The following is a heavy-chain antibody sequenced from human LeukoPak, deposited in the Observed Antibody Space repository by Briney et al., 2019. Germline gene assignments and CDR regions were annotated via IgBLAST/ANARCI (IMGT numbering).Heavy chain of an antibody. Sequence: GESLKISCKGSGYSFTSYWIGWVRQMPGKGLEWMGIIYPGDSDTRYSPSFQGQVTISADKSISTAYLRWSSLKASDTAMYYCARTKIYCSGGSCYRNWFDPWGQGTLVTVSS. CDR1: GYSFTSYW. D-gene: IGHD2-15*01. CDR3: ARTKIYCSGGSCYRNWFDP. V-gene: IGHV5-51*01. CDR2: IYPGDSDT. J-gene: IGHJ5*02.